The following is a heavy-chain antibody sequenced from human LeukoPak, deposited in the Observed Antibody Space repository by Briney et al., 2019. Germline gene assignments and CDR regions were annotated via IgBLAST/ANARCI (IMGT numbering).Heavy chain of an antibody. J-gene: IGHJ4*02. CDR1: GFTFSSYG. CDR2: IWYDGSNK. CDR3: AGIIAVAGAFDY. Sequence: PGGSLRLSCAASGFTFSSYGMHWVRQAPGKGLEWVAVIWYDGSNKYYADSVKGRFTISKDNSKNTLYLQMNSLRAEDTAVYYCAGIIAVAGAFDYWGQGNLVTVSS. V-gene: IGHV3-33*01. D-gene: IGHD6-19*01.